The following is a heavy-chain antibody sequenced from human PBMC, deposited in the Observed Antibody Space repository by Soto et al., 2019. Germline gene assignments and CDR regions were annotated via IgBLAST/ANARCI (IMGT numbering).Heavy chain of an antibody. CDR2: IKPDGSEK. Sequence: EVQLVESGGGLVQPGGSLRLSCAASGFTFSSYWMSWVRQAPGKGLEWVANIKPDGSEKYYVDSVRGRFTISRDNVENSLNLQMNSLRAEDAALYYCARDEALPLGYWGQGTLVTVSS. CDR3: ARDEALPLGY. CDR1: GFTFSSYW. J-gene: IGHJ4*02. D-gene: IGHD6-13*01. V-gene: IGHV3-7*01.